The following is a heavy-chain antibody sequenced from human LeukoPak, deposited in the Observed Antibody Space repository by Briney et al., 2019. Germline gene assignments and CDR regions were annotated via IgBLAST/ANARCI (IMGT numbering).Heavy chain of an antibody. CDR1: GIGLTNYA. D-gene: IGHD3-10*01. CDR3: AKRGVVIRGLLVIGYHQEAYHYDF. Sequence: GGSLRLSCVVSGIGLTNYAMTWVRQAPGKGLEWVSYISERGGSTTYADSVKGRFTISRDTSLNTLYLQMNNLRAEDTALYFCAKRGVVIRGLLVIGYHQEAYHYDFWGQGVLVTVSS. J-gene: IGHJ4*02. V-gene: IGHV3-23*01. CDR2: ISERGGST.